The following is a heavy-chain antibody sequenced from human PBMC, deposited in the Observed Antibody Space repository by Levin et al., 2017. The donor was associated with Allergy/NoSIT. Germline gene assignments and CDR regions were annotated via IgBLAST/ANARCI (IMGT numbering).Heavy chain of an antibody. J-gene: IGHJ4*02. Sequence: GESLKISCAASGFTFSSYAMHWVRQAPGKGLEWVAVISYDGSNKYYADSVKGRFTISRDNSKNTLYLQMNSLRAEDTAVYYCARALTAAGTRGPLGYWGQGTLVTVSS. CDR2: ISYDGSNK. CDR1: GFTFSSYA. CDR3: ARALTAAGTRGPLGY. D-gene: IGHD6-13*01. V-gene: IGHV3-30-3*01.